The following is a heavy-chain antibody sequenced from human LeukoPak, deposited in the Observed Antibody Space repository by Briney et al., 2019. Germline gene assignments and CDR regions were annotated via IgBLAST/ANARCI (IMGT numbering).Heavy chain of an antibody. CDR1: GYTFTGYY. D-gene: IGHD3-16*02. CDR2: INPNSGGT. CDR3: ARLRFGELSGNWFDP. J-gene: IGHJ5*02. V-gene: IGHV1-2*02. Sequence: ASVKVSCKASGYTFTGYYMHWVRQAPGQGLEWMGWINPNSGGTNYAQKFQGRVTMTRDTSISTAYMELSSLRSDDTAVCYCARLRFGELSGNWFDPWGQGTLVTVSS.